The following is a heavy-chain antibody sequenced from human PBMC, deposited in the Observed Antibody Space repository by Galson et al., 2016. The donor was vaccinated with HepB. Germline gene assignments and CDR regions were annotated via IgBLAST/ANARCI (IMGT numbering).Heavy chain of an antibody. CDR1: EYTFPRYY. Sequence: SVKVSCKASEYTFPRYYIHWVRQAPGQGLEWMGWINPATGATDSAQKFQGRVTITRDTSITTIYMELRGLTSDDTAVYYCARGDYADRHGLDVWGKGTTALVSS. J-gene: IGHJ6*04. V-gene: IGHV1-2*02. CDR2: INPATGAT. D-gene: IGHD4-17*01. CDR3: ARGDYADRHGLDV.